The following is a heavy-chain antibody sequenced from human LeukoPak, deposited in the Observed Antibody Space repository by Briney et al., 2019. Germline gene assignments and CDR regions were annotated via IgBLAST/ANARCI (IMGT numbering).Heavy chain of an antibody. CDR1: GGSISSRSYY. CDR2: IYYSGST. CDR3: ASFYCSGGSCYQYYYYHYMDV. D-gene: IGHD2-15*01. V-gene: IGHV4-39*01. Sequence: SETLSLTCTVSGGSISSRSYYWGWIRQPPGKGLEWIGIIYYSGSTYSNPSLRSRVTISVDTSKNQFSLKLSSVTAADTAVYYCASFYCSGGSCYQYYYYHYMDVWGKGTTVTISS. J-gene: IGHJ6*03.